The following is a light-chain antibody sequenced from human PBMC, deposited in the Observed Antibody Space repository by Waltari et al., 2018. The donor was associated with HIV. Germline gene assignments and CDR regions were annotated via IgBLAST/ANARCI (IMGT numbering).Light chain of an antibody. CDR1: SSDVGAVTY. V-gene: IGLV2-8*01. J-gene: IGLJ1*01. Sequence: QSALTQPPSASVSPGQSVTISCTGTSSDVGAVTYASWYQQHPGKAPKLIIYEVRKRPSGVPYRFSGSKSGNTASLTVSGLQAEDEADYYCSSYSANNNFDVFGTGTKVTVL. CDR3: SSYSANNNFDV. CDR2: EVR.